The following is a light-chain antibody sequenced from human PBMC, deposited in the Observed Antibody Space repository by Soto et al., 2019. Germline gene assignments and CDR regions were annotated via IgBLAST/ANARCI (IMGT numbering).Light chain of an antibody. V-gene: IGKV3-20*01. CDR2: GAS. CDR1: QFLSSY. J-gene: IGKJ1*01. CDR3: QQYGSSPWT. Sequence: EIVLMHSPGTVSLSAGXIAXLSCMASQFLSSYLAWYQQKPGQAPRLLIYGASSRATGIPDRFSGSGSGTDFTLTISRLEPEDFAVYYCQQYGSSPWTFGQGTKVDIK.